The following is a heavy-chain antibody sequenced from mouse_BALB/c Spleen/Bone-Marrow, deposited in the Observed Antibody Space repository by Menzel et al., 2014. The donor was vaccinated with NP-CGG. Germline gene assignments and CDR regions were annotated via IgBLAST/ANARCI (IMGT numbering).Heavy chain of an antibody. V-gene: IGHV1-69*01. CDR2: IDTSDSYT. CDR1: GYTFTDYW. CDR3: ARLAGYWYFDV. Sequence: VQLQQSGAELVMPGASVKMSCKASGYTFTDYWMHWVKQRPGQGLEWIGAIDTSDSYTSYNQKFKGKATLTVDESSSTAYMQLSSLTSEDSAVYYCARLAGYWYFDVWGAGTTVTVSS. J-gene: IGHJ1*01. D-gene: IGHD3-3*01.